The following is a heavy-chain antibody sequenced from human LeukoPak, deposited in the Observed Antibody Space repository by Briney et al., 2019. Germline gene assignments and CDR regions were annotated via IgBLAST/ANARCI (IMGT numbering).Heavy chain of an antibody. CDR3: ARVPAGYSSSWYTGKFDI. D-gene: IGHD6-13*01. Sequence: GASVKVSCKASGYTFTGYYMHWVRQAPGQGLDWMGRINPNSGGTNYAQKFQGRVTMTRDTSISTAYMELSRLRSDDTAVYYCARVPAGYSSSWYTGKFDIWGQGTMVTVSS. CDR2: INPNSGGT. V-gene: IGHV1-2*06. J-gene: IGHJ3*02. CDR1: GYTFTGYY.